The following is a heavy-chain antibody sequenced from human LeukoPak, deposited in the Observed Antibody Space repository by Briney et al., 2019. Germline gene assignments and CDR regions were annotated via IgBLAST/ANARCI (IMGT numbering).Heavy chain of an antibody. D-gene: IGHD2-15*01. CDR2: INAGNGNT. CDR1: GYTFTSYA. V-gene: IGHV1-3*01. J-gene: IGHJ6*02. CDR3: ASPHPYCSGGSCPYYGMDV. Sequence: GASVKVSCKASGYTFTSYAMHWVRQAPGQRLEWMGWINAGNGNTKYSQKFQGRVTITRDTSASTAYMELSSLRSEDTAVYYCASPHPYCSGGSCPYYGMDVWGQGTTVTVSS.